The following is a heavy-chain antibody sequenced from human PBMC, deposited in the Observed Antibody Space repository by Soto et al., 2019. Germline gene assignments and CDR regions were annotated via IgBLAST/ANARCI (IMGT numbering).Heavy chain of an antibody. V-gene: IGHV3-23*01. Sequence: EVQLLESGGGLVQPGGSLRLSCAASGFTFSNYAMSWVRQAPGKGLEWVSGISGNGGSAYYADSVKGRFTISRDNSKNTQYLQMNSLRAEDTAVYYCRGAARKGMDVWGQGTTVTVSS. J-gene: IGHJ6*02. CDR3: RGAARKGMDV. CDR1: GFTFSNYA. CDR2: ISGNGGSA. D-gene: IGHD6-6*01.